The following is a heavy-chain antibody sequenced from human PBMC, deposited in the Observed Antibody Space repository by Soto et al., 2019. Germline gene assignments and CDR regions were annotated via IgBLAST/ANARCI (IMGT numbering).Heavy chain of an antibody. J-gene: IGHJ6*03. CDR3: ARHADCSSTSCYRLYYYYYMDV. CDR2: IYYSGST. V-gene: IGHV4-39*01. Sequence: QLQLQESGPGLVKPSETLSLTCTVSGGSISSSSYYWGWIRQPPGKGLEWIGSIYYSGSTCYNPSLKSRVTISVDTSKNQFSLKLSSVTAADTAVYYCARHADCSSTSCYRLYYYYYMDVWGKGTTVTVSS. CDR1: GGSISSSSYY. D-gene: IGHD2-2*01.